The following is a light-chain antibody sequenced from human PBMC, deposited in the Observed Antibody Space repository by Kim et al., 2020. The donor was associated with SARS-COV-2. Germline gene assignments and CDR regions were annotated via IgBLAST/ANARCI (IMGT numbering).Light chain of an antibody. CDR3: QQYDKWPPRT. J-gene: IGKJ1*01. CDR2: GAS. CDR1: QTINKN. V-gene: IGKV3-15*01. Sequence: EIVMTQSPATLPVSPGERVTLSCRASQTINKNLAWYQQRPGQAPRLLIYGASTRATDIPARFSGSGSGTDFTLTISTLQSEDFAIYYCQQYDKWPPRTFGQGTKVDIK.